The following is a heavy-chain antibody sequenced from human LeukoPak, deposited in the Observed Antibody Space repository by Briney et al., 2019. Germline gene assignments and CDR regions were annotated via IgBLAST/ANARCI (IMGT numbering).Heavy chain of an antibody. Sequence: GESLKISCKGSGYSFTSYWIGWVRQMPGKGLEWMGIIYPGDSDTRYSPSFQGQVTISADKSISTAYLQWSSLKASDTAMYYCARHGMRMSYYYGSGSYYNPSDIWGQGTMVTVSS. CDR2: IYPGDSDT. CDR3: ARHGMRMSYYYGSGSYYNPSDI. J-gene: IGHJ3*02. D-gene: IGHD3-10*01. V-gene: IGHV5-51*01. CDR1: GYSFTSYW.